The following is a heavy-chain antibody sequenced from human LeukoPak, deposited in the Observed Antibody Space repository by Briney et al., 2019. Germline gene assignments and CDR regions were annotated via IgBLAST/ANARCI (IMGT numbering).Heavy chain of an antibody. D-gene: IGHD6-6*01. CDR1: GYIFTGYY. CDR3: ASPKGEYSSSLFDY. V-gene: IGHV1-69*05. CDR2: IIPIFGTA. Sequence: SVKVSCKASGYIFTGYYMHWVRQAPGQGLEWMGGIIPIFGTANYAQKFQGRVTITTDESTSTAYMELSSLRSEDTAVYYCASPKGEYSSSLFDYWGQGTLVTVSS. J-gene: IGHJ4*02.